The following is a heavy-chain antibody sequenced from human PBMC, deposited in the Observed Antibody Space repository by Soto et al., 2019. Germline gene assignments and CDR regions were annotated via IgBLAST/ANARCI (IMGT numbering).Heavy chain of an antibody. CDR2: IGTAGDT. CDR3: ARSPYYGDSYYYMDV. CDR1: GFTFSSYD. D-gene: IGHD4-17*01. J-gene: IGHJ6*03. V-gene: IGHV3-13*01. Sequence: GGSLRLSCAASGFTFSSYDMHWVRQATGKGLEWVSAIGTAGDTYYPGSVKGRFTISRENAKNSLYLQMNSLRAGDTAVYYCARSPYYGDSYYYMDVWGKGTTVTVSS.